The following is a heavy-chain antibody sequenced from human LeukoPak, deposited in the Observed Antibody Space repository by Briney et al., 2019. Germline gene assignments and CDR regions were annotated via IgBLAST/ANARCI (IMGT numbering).Heavy chain of an antibody. CDR2: IYYSGST. J-gene: IGHJ6*04. CDR1: GGSISSGGYY. V-gene: IGHV4-31*03. Sequence: SETLSLTCTVSGGSISSGGYYWSWIRQHPGEGLEWIGYIYYSGSTYYNPSLKSRVTISVDTSKNQFSLKLSSVTAADTAVYYCARDRGYSYGEMDVWGKGTTVTVSS. CDR3: ARDRGYSYGEMDV. D-gene: IGHD5-18*01.